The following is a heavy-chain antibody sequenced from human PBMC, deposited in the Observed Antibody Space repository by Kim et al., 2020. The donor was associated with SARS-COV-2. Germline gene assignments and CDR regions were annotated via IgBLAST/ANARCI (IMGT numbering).Heavy chain of an antibody. V-gene: IGHV4-59*08. J-gene: IGHJ4*02. CDR2: IYYSGST. CDR1: GGSISISY. Sequence: SETLSLTCTVSGGSISISYWSWIRQPPGKGLEWIGYIYYSGSTNYNPSLKSRVTISVDTSKNQFSLKLSSVTAADTAVYYCARRGGSGPPLFDYWGQGTLVTVSS. CDR3: ARRGGSGPPLFDY. D-gene: IGHD2-15*01.